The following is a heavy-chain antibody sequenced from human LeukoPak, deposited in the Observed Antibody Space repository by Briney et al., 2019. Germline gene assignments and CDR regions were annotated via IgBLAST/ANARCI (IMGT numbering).Heavy chain of an antibody. CDR3: ARDQKSTLSSGYALDY. CDR2: ISSRSSYI. CDR1: GFTFSSYS. Sequence: GGSLRLSCAASGFTFSSYSMNWVRQAPGKGLEWVSSISSRSSYIYYADSVKGRFTISRDNAKNSLYLQMNSLRAEDTAVYYCARDQKSTLSSGYALDYWGQGTLVTVSS. D-gene: IGHD3-22*01. J-gene: IGHJ4*02. V-gene: IGHV3-21*01.